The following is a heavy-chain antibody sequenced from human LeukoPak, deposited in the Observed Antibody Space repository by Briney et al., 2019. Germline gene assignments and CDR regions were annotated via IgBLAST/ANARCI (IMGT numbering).Heavy chain of an antibody. CDR2: ISSSSSYI. D-gene: IGHD6-19*01. J-gene: IGHJ4*02. Sequence: SGGSLRLSCAASGFTVSSYSMNWVRQAPGKGLEWVSSISSSSSYIYYADSVKGRFTISRDNAKNSLYLQMNSLRAEDTAVYYCARIASGWPDYWGQGTLVTVSS. CDR3: ARIASGWPDY. V-gene: IGHV3-21*01. CDR1: GFTVSSYS.